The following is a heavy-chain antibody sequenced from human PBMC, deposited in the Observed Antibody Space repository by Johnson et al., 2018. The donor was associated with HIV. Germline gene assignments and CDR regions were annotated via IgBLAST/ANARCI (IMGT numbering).Heavy chain of an antibody. CDR3: ARDSSTTDVAFDI. Sequence: MLLVESGGGFVQPGGSLRLSCAASGFTFSTYWMSWVRQAPGKGLEWVANIKEDGSEKYYVDSLKGRFTISRDNAKNSLYLQMNSLRGEDTAVYYCARDSSTTDVAFDIWGQGTMVTVSS. V-gene: IGHV3-7*01. CDR1: GFTFSTYW. D-gene: IGHD1-14*01. CDR2: IKEDGSEK. J-gene: IGHJ3*02.